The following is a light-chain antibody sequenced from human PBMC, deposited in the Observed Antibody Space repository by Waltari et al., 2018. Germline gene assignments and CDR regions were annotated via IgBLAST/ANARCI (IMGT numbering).Light chain of an antibody. V-gene: IGLV2-23*02. Sequence: QSALTQPASVSGSPGQSITISSTGTSSDVGTYNLVSWYQHHPGKAPKLMIYEVSKRPSGVSYRFSGSKSGNTASLTISGLQTDDEADYYCCSYAGSSTVVFGGGTKLTVL. J-gene: IGLJ2*01. CDR3: CSYAGSSTVV. CDR1: SSDVGTYNL. CDR2: EVS.